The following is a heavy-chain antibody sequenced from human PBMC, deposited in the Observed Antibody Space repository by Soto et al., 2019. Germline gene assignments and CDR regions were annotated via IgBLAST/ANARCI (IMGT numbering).Heavy chain of an antibody. Sequence: ASVKVSCKASGYTFTSYDINWVRQATGQGLEWMGWMNPNRGNTGYAQKFQGRVTMTRNTSISTAYMELSSLRSEDTAVYYCARRRHHYGSGSYYNWGQGTLVTVSS. D-gene: IGHD3-10*01. CDR2: MNPNRGNT. J-gene: IGHJ4*02. V-gene: IGHV1-8*01. CDR3: ARRRHHYGSGSYYN. CDR1: GYTFTSYD.